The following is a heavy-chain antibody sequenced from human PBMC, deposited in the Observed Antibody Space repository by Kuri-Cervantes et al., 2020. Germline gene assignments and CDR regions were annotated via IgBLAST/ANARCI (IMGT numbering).Heavy chain of an antibody. CDR2: IHSGGST. V-gene: IGHV3-53*01. D-gene: IGHD2-15*01. CDR3: AKETAATTDY. Sequence: GGSLRLSCAASGFTVSSNYMSWVRQAPGKGLEWVSVIHSGGSTYYADSVKGRFTISRDNAKNSLCLQMSSLRAEDTPVYYCAKETAATTDYWGQGTLVTVSS. CDR1: GFTVSSNY. J-gene: IGHJ4*02.